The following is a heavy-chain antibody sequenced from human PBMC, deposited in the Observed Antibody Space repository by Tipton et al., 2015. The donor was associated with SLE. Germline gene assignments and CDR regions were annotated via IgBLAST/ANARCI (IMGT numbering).Heavy chain of an antibody. CDR3: ARGGGFLEWYYLDY. D-gene: IGHD3-3*01. J-gene: IGHJ4*02. CDR1: GGSFSGYY. Sequence: LRLSCAVYGGSFSGYYWSWIRQPPGKGLEWIGEINHSGSTNYNPSLKSRVTISVDTSKNQFSLKLSSVTAADTAVYYCARGGGFLEWYYLDYWGQGTPVTVSS. V-gene: IGHV4-34*01. CDR2: INHSGST.